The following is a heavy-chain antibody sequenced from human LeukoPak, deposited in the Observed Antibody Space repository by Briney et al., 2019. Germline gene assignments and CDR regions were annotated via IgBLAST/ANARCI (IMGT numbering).Heavy chain of an antibody. D-gene: IGHD3-22*01. Sequence: EASVSVSCTASGGTFSSYAISWVRQAPGQGLEWMGGISPIFGTANYAQKFQGRVTITRDESTSTAYMELSSLRSEDTAVYYCARLLDDYYDSRGYPEGYWGQGTLVTVSS. CDR1: GGTFSSYA. V-gene: IGHV1-69*05. CDR2: ISPIFGTA. CDR3: ARLLDDYYDSRGYPEGY. J-gene: IGHJ4*02.